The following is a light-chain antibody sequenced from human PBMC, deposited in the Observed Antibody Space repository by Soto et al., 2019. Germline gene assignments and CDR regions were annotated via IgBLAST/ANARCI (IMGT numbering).Light chain of an antibody. Sequence: DIQLTQSPSFLSASVGDRVTITCRASQGISTYLAWYLQRPGKAPKHLIYGASTLQSGGPSRFRGSVSRTELTLTISSLQPEDFGTYYCQQRNSEWYAFGLGTKPEIK. CDR2: GAS. V-gene: IGKV1-9*01. CDR1: QGISTY. J-gene: IGKJ2*01. CDR3: QQRNSEWYA.